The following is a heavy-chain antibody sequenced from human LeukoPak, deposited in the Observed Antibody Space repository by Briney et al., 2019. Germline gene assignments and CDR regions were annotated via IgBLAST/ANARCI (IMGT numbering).Heavy chain of an antibody. Sequence: GGSLRLSCAASGFTFSSYAMHWVRQAPGKGLEWVANVKQGGNEKYYVDFVKGRFTISRDNAKNSLYLQMNSLRAEDTAVYYCASPVSYDSSGPDYWGQGTLVTVSS. CDR3: ASPVSYDSSGPDY. CDR2: VKQGGNEK. V-gene: IGHV3-7*01. J-gene: IGHJ4*02. CDR1: GFTFSSYA. D-gene: IGHD3-22*01.